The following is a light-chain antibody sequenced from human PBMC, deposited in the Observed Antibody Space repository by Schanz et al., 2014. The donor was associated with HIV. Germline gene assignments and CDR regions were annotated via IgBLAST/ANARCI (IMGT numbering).Light chain of an antibody. CDR1: SSDVGYYKY. V-gene: IGLV2-14*03. CDR2: GVF. Sequence: QSALTQPASVSGSPGQSITISCTGTSSDVGYYKYVSWYQQHPGKAPKVVIYGVFDRPSGISNRFSGSKSGNTASLTISGLQPEDEADYYCSSLTTSSAPVFGTGTKLTVL. CDR3: SSLTTSSAPV. J-gene: IGLJ1*01.